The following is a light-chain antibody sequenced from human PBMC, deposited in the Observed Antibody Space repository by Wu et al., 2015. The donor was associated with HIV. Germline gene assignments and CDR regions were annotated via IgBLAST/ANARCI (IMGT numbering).Light chain of an antibody. Sequence: EIVLTQSPATLSLSPGERATLSCRASQSVNRYLAWYQQKPGQAPGLLIYDTSDRATGIPARFSGSGSGTDFTLTISSLEPEDFAVYYCQQGSDWPTFGGGTKVEI. CDR1: QSVNRY. V-gene: IGKV3-11*01. CDR2: DTS. J-gene: IGKJ4*01. CDR3: QQGSDWPT.